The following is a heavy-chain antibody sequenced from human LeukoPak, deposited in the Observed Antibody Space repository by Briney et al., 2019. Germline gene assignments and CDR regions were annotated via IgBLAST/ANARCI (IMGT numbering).Heavy chain of an antibody. J-gene: IGHJ4*02. CDR1: GFTFSSYG. D-gene: IGHD4-17*01. Sequence: GGSLRLSCAASGFTFSSYGMHWVRQAPGKGLEWVSSISSSSSYIYYADSVKGRFTISRDNAKNSLYLQMNSLRAEDTAVYYCARDYGDVFDYWGQGTLVTVSS. CDR2: ISSSSSYI. V-gene: IGHV3-21*01. CDR3: ARDYGDVFDY.